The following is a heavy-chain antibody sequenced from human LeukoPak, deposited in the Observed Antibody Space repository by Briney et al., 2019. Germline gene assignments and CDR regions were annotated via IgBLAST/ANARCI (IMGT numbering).Heavy chain of an antibody. CDR3: ARLRGAMTTVTSNFDF. J-gene: IGHJ4*02. D-gene: IGHD4-17*01. Sequence: GGSLRLSCAASGFTFSSYAMSWVRQAPGKGLEWVSAISGSGGSTYYADSVKGRFTISRDNSKNTLYLQMNSLRAEDTAVYYCARLRGAMTTVTSNFDFWGQGTLVTVSS. CDR2: ISGSGGST. V-gene: IGHV3-23*01. CDR1: GFTFSSYA.